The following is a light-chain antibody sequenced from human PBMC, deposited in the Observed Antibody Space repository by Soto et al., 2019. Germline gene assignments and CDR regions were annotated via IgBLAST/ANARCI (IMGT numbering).Light chain of an antibody. CDR1: SSDVGGYNY. Sequence: QSALTQPASVSGSPGQSITISCTGTSSDVGGYNYVSWYQQHPGKAPKLMISEVSNRPSGVSNRFSGSKSGNTASLTISGLQAEDEAAYYCSSFTSNSTKVFGGGTKVTVL. CDR3: SSFTSNSTKV. V-gene: IGLV2-14*01. CDR2: EVS. J-gene: IGLJ3*02.